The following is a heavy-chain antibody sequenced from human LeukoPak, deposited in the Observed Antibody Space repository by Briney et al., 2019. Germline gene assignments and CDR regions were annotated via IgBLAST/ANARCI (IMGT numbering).Heavy chain of an antibody. D-gene: IGHD3-9*01. CDR2: ITGGSGLI. CDR1: GFTFSTYA. V-gene: IGHV3-23*01. J-gene: IGHJ4*02. CDR3: AKDQVPDGLYDIDY. Sequence: GGSLRLSCVASGFTFSTYAMNWVRHAPGKGLEWVSVITGGSGLIRYADSVKGRFTISRDNSKSTVYLQMNSLRAEDTAIYYCAKDQVPDGLYDIDYWGQGTLVTVSS.